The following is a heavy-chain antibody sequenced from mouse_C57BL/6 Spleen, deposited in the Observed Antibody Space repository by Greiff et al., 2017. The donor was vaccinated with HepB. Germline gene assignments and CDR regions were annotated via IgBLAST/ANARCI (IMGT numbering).Heavy chain of an antibody. CDR2: IYPGDGDT. D-gene: IGHD2-1*01. V-gene: IGHV1-80*01. CDR3: ARDYGNSWYFDV. Sequence: VQLQQSGAELVKPGASVKISCKASGYAFSSYWMNWVKQRPGKGLEWIGQIYPGDGDTNYNGKFKGKATLTADKSSSTAYMQLSSLTSEDSAVYFCARDYGNSWYFDVWGTGTTVTVSS. CDR1: GYAFSSYW. J-gene: IGHJ1*03.